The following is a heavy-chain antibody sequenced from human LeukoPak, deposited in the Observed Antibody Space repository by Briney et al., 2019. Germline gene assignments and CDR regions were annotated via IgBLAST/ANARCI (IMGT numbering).Heavy chain of an antibody. CDR1: GFTFSNYW. J-gene: IGHJ4*02. CDR3: TRDKVSGATLLDY. V-gene: IGHV3-7*01. CDR2: IRQDGSEF. Sequence: GGSLGLSCTASGFTFSNYWMSWVRQVPGKGPEWVANIRQDGSEFYYVDSVKGRFTISRDNSKNSLYLQMNSLRVEDTAVYYCTRDKVSGATLLDYWGQGTLVTVSS. D-gene: IGHD1-26*01.